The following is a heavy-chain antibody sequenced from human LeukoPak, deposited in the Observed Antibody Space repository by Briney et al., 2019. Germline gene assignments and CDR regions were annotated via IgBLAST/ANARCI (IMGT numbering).Heavy chain of an antibody. CDR3: AKVYGNWYFDY. D-gene: IGHD1-1*01. CDR2: ITDSAAAT. V-gene: IGHV3-23*01. J-gene: IGHJ4*02. CDR1: GFTFSTYA. Sequence: GGSLRLSCTASGFTFSTYAMTWLRQPPGKGLEWVSTITDSAAATYYRESVKGRFTISRDNSKNTLYLQMNSLRGDDTAVYFCAKVYGNWYFDYWGQGTLVTVSS.